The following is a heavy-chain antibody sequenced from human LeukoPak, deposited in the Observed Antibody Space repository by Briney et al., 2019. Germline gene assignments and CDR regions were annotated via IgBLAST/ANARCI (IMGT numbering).Heavy chain of an antibody. V-gene: IGHV3-73*01. CDR1: GFTFSGSA. J-gene: IGHJ4*02. D-gene: IGHD3-10*01. CDR2: IRSKANSYAT. CDR3: TRHGSYYGSGSADY. Sequence: GGSLRLSCAASGFTFSGSAMHWVRQASGKGLEWVGRIRSKANSYATAYAASVKGRFTISRDDSKNTAYLQMNSLKTEDTAVYYCTRHGSYYGSGSADYWGQGTLVTVSS.